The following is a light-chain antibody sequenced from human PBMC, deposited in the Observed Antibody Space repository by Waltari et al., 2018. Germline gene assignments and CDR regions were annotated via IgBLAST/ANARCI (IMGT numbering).Light chain of an antibody. CDR1: SSDVGGYNY. CDR2: DVS. Sequence: QSALTQPASVSGSPGQSITIPRTGTSSDVGGYNYVSWYQQHPGKAPKLMIYDVSNRPSGVSNRFSGSKSGNTASLTISGLQAEDEADYYCSSYTSSSIPWVFGGGTKLTVL. J-gene: IGLJ3*02. CDR3: SSYTSSSIPWV. V-gene: IGLV2-14*03.